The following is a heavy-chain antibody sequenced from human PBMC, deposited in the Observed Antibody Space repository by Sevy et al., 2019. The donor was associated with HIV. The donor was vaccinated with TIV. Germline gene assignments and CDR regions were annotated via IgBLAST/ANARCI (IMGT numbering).Heavy chain of an antibody. D-gene: IGHD3-22*01. CDR3: ATSRSGYFDSSGYYIY. Sequence: GESLKISCKGSGYSFTSHWIGWVRHMPGKGLEWMGIIYPDDSDTSYSPSFQGQVTFLADKSISNAYLQWSSLKASDTAMYYCATSRSGYFDSSGYYIYWGQGTLVTVSS. V-gene: IGHV5-51*01. CDR2: IYPDDSDT. CDR1: GYSFTSHW. J-gene: IGHJ4*02.